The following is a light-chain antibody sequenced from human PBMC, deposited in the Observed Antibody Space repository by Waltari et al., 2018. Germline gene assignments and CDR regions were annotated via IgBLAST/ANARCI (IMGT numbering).Light chain of an antibody. CDR3: QAWDSSTHYV. V-gene: IGLV3-1*01. Sequence: SYELTQPPSVSVSPGQTASITCSGDKLGDQYACWYQQKPGQSPVLVIYQDSKRPSGIPERFSGSNSGNTATLTISGTQAMDEADYYCQAWDSSTHYVFGTGTKVTVL. J-gene: IGLJ1*01. CDR2: QDS. CDR1: KLGDQY.